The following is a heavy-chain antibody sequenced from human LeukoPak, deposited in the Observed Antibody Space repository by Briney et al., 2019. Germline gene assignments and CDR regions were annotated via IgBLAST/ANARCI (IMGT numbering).Heavy chain of an antibody. J-gene: IGHJ3*02. Sequence: ASVKVSCKASGYTFTGYYMHWVRQAPGQGLEWMGWINPNNGGTNYAQKFQGRVTMTRDTSISTAYMELSRLRSDDTAVYYCARESSLSGYSSDAFVIWGQGTMVTVSS. CDR1: GYTFTGYY. D-gene: IGHD3-22*01. CDR3: ARESSLSGYSSDAFVI. CDR2: INPNNGGT. V-gene: IGHV1-2*02.